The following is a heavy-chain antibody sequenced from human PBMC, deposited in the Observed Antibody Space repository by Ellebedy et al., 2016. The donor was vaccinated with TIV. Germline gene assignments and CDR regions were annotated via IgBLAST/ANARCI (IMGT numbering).Heavy chain of an antibody. CDR2: MYHSGST. J-gene: IGHJ5*02. Sequence: MPSETLSLTCSVSGSSISSGYYWGWIRQPPGRGLEWIGSMYHSGSTYYSPSLKSRVTISVDTSKNQFSLKLSSVTAADTAVYYCARVGSLSWFDPWGRGIPVTVSS. CDR3: ARVGSLSWFDP. D-gene: IGHD3-16*01. V-gene: IGHV4-38-2*02. CDR1: GSSISSGYY.